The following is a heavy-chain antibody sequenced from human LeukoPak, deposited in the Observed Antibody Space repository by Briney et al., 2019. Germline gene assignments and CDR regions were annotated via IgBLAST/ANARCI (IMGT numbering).Heavy chain of an antibody. CDR3: ARERGWKLPSSFDS. J-gene: IGHJ4*02. Sequence: GGSLRLCCAASGFTFNNYWMSSVRQAPGKGLEWVANIKTDGGDKYYVDSVRGRFSISRDNDKNSMCLQMKSLRAEDTAVYCCARERGWKLPSSFDSWGQGTLVTVSS. D-gene: IGHD2-15*01. CDR1: GFTFNNYW. V-gene: IGHV3-7*01. CDR2: IKTDGGDK.